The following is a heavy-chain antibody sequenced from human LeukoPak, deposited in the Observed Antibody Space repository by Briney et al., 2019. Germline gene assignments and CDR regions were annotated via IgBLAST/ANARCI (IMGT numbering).Heavy chain of an antibody. CDR1: AGSFTGIY. D-gene: IGHD3-9*01. CDR3: ARTNYDILAGYLAYDYFDY. V-gene: IGHV4-34*01. CDR2: INHGGSN. Sequence: SETLSLTCAVYAGSFTGIYWSWNSHPPGNWREWIGEINHGGSNNSNPSLKSRATISVDTPRNQFTLKLNAVTAADTAVYSCARTNYDILAGYLAYDYFDYWGQGTLVTVSS. J-gene: IGHJ4*02.